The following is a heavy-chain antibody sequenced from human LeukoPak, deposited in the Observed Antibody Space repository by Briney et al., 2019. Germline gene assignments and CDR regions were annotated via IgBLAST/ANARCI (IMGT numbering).Heavy chain of an antibody. V-gene: IGHV4-34*01. CDR3: ARITDLSVATDY. D-gene: IGHD6-19*01. CDR2: INHSGSP. CDR1: GGSFSDYY. J-gene: IGHJ4*02. Sequence: PSETLSLTCAVYGGSFSDYYWTWIRQPPGKGLEWIGEINHSGSPNNNPSLKSRVTISVDTSKNQFSLKLTSVTAADTAVYYCARITDLSVATDYWGQGTLVTVSS.